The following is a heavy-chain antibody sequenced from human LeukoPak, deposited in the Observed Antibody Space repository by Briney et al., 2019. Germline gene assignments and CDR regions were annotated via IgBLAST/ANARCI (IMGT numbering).Heavy chain of an antibody. CDR1: GVSISSSNW. CDR2: IYHSGST. D-gene: IGHD3-9*01. Sequence: MASETLSLTCAVSGVSISSSNWWSWVRQPPGKGLEWIGEIYHSGSTNYNPSLKSRVIISVDKSKNQFSLRLTSVTAADTAVYYCARRGGELRYFDWLTPRDWGQGTLVTVSS. V-gene: IGHV4-4*02. CDR3: ARRGGELRYFDWLTPRD. J-gene: IGHJ4*02.